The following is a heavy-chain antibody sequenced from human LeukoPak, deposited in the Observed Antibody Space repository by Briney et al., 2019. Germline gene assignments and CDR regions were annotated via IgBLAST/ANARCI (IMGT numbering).Heavy chain of an antibody. CDR1: GFTFSSYA. V-gene: IGHV3-21*01. J-gene: IGHJ4*02. CDR3: ARLPDYYGSGSYFHDY. Sequence: GGSLRLSCAASGFTFSSYAMSWVRQAPGKGLEWVSSISSSGSYIYYADSVKGRFTISRDNAKNSLYLQMNSLRAEDTAVYYCARLPDYYGSGSYFHDYWGQGTLVTVSS. D-gene: IGHD3-10*01. CDR2: ISSSGSYI.